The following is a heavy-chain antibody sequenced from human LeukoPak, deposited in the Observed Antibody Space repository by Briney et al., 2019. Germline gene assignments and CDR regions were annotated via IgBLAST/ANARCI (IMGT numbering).Heavy chain of an antibody. CDR1: GFTFSSYA. Sequence: PGGSLRLSCAASGFTFSSYAMHWVRQAPGKGLEYVSAITSNGDKTYYGNSVKGRFTISRENAKSSLYLEMNSLRVEDTAVYYCAKAGNGFGYWGQGALVTVSS. CDR3: AKAGNGFGY. V-gene: IGHV3-64*01. CDR2: ITSNGDKT. D-gene: IGHD2-8*01. J-gene: IGHJ4*02.